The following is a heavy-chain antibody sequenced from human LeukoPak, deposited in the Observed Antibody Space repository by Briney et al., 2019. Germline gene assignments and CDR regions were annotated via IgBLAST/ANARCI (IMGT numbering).Heavy chain of an antibody. J-gene: IGHJ6*03. Sequence: GGSLRLSCAASGFTFSSYGMHWVRQAPGKGLEWVAVIWYDGSNKYYADSVKGRFTISRDNSKNTLYLQMNSLRAEDTAVYYCAKDSGDCSSTSCLYYYYYYYMDVWGKGTTVTVS. CDR1: GFTFSSYG. D-gene: IGHD2-2*01. CDR3: AKDSGDCSSTSCLYYYYYYYMDV. V-gene: IGHV3-33*06. CDR2: IWYDGSNK.